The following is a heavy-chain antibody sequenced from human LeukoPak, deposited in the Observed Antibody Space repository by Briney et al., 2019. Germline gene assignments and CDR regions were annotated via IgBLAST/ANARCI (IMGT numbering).Heavy chain of an antibody. V-gene: IGHV3-23*01. Sequence: PGGSLRLSCTASGLTFSEYAMTWVRQAPGKGLEWVSTITAGGSHTYYPDSVKGRFTISRDNSKNTLYLQMNSLRAEDTAVYYCATGGNPHLLVGAFDIWGQGTMVTVSS. D-gene: IGHD2-15*01. CDR3: ATGGNPHLLVGAFDI. CDR2: ITAGGSHT. CDR1: GLTFSEYA. J-gene: IGHJ3*02.